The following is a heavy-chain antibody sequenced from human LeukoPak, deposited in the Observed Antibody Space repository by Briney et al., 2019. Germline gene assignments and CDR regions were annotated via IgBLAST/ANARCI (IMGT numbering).Heavy chain of an antibody. V-gene: IGHV3-21*01. Sequence: GGSLRLSCAASGFTFSSYAMSWVRQAPGKGLEWVSSISSSSSYIDYADSVKGRSTISRDNAKNSLYLQMNSLRAEDTAVYYCARQRHDYVWGSYVGLWGQGTLVTVSS. CDR1: GFTFSSYA. CDR3: ARQRHDYVWGSYVGL. D-gene: IGHD3-16*01. CDR2: ISSSSSYI. J-gene: IGHJ4*02.